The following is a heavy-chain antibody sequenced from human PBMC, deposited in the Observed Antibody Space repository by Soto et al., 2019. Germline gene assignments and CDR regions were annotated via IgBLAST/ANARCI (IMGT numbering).Heavy chain of an antibody. V-gene: IGHV3-33*01. CDR1: GSTFSNYG. J-gene: IGHJ4*02. Sequence: VQLVESGGGFVQPGTSLRLSCVASGSTFSNYGMHWVRQAPGKGPQWVAVIWYDGSNKSYGESVKGRFTISRDNSKNTLYLDINSLRAEDTAVYYCARDGGSHGPSYFDSWGQGSLVIVSS. CDR2: IWYDGSNK. CDR3: ARDGGSHGPSYFDS. D-gene: IGHD3-16*01.